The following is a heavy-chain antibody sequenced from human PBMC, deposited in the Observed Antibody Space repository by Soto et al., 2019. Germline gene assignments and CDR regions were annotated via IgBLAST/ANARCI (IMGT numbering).Heavy chain of an antibody. J-gene: IGHJ4*02. Sequence: GVSLRLSCAASGFTFSSYGMHWVRQAPGKGLEWVAVISYDGSNKYYADSVKGRFTISRDNSKNTLYLQMNSLRAEDTAVYYCAKDSTKEGKLWFSGYWGQGTVVTVSS. CDR2: ISYDGSNK. CDR3: AKDSTKEGKLWFSGY. V-gene: IGHV3-30*18. D-gene: IGHD5-18*01. CDR1: GFTFSSYG.